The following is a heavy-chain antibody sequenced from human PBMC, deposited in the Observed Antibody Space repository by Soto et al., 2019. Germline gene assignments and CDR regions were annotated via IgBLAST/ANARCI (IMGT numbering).Heavy chain of an antibody. D-gene: IGHD2-21*02. CDR3: AKVLAYCGGDCYSHFDL. J-gene: IGHJ2*01. V-gene: IGHV3-30*18. Sequence: QVQLVESGGGVVQPGRSLRLSCAASGFTFSSYGMHWVRQAPGKGLEWVAVISYDGSNKYYADSVKGRFTISRDNSKNTLYLQMNSLRAEDTAVYYCAKVLAYCGGDCYSHFDLWGRGTLVTVSS. CDR2: ISYDGSNK. CDR1: GFTFSSYG.